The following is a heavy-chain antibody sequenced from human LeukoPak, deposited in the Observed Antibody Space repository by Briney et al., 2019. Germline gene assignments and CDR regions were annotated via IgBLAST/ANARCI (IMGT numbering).Heavy chain of an antibody. CDR3: ARVGESSGFYGMDV. CDR1: GYTFTSYG. Sequence: GASVKVSCKASGYTFTSYGISWVRQAPGQGLEWMGMINPTGGYASYAQRFQGRLTMTRDTSTSTVYMELSSLRSEDTAVYYCARVGESSGFYGMDVWGQGTTVTVSS. J-gene: IGHJ6*02. CDR2: INPTGGYA. D-gene: IGHD3-22*01. V-gene: IGHV1-46*01.